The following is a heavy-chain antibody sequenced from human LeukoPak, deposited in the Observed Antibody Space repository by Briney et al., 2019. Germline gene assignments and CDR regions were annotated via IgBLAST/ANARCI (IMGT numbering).Heavy chain of an antibody. V-gene: IGHV3-30*04. CDR3: AREGENVDTAMVFDP. J-gene: IGHJ5*02. CDR1: GFTFSSYA. D-gene: IGHD5-18*01. Sequence: PGGSLRLSCAASGFTFSSYAMHWVRQAPGKGLEWVAVISYDGSNKYYADSVKGRFTISRGNSKNTLYLQMNSLRAEDTAVYYCAREGENVDTAMVFDPWGQGTLVTVSS. CDR2: ISYDGSNK.